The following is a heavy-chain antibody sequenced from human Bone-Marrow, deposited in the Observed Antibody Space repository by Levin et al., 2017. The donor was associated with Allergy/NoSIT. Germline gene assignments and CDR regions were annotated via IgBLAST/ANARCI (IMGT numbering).Heavy chain of an antibody. CDR2: IGTVGDT. D-gene: IGHD1-1*01. CDR1: GFTFSTYD. V-gene: IGHV3-13*01. Sequence: HPGGSLRLSCAASGFTFSTYDMHWVRQATGKGLEWVSAIGTVGDTYYSGSVRGRFTISREDGKNSLYLQMNSLTAGDTAVYYCARETNGPGWRELDYWGQGTLVTVSS. CDR3: ARETNGPGWRELDY. J-gene: IGHJ4*02.